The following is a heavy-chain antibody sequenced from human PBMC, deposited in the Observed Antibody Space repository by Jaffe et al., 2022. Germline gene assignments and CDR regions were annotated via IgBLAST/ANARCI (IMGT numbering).Heavy chain of an antibody. J-gene: IGHJ5*02. CDR2: IYYSGST. V-gene: IGHV4-59*01. D-gene: IGHD4-17*01. CDR1: GGSISSYY. CDR3: ARFGERGYGAVRYNWFDP. Sequence: QVQLQESGPGLVKPSETLSLTCTVSGGSISSYYWSWIRQPPGKGLEWIGYIYYSGSTNYNPSLKSRVTISVDTSKNQFSLKLSSVTAADTAVYYCARFGERGYGAVRYNWFDPWGQGTLVTVSS.